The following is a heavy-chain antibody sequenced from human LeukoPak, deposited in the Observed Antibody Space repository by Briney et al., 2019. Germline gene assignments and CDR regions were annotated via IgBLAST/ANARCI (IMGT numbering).Heavy chain of an antibody. J-gene: IGHJ4*02. Sequence: GGSLRLSCAPSGFTFSNYWMHWVRHAPGKGLVWVSRINGDGSSTNYADSVKGRFTISRDNAKNTLYLQMNSLRAEDTAVYYCATRTTVTTLDYWGQGTLVTVSS. CDR1: GFTFSNYW. CDR3: ATRTTVTTLDY. CDR2: INGDGSST. D-gene: IGHD4-17*01. V-gene: IGHV3-74*01.